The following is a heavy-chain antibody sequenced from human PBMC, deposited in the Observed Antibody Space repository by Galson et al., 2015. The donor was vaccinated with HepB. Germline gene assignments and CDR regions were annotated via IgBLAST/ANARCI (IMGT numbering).Heavy chain of an antibody. CDR2: IKQDGNKK. J-gene: IGHJ3*01. CDR3: ARINNYYDSSGYWRDHDGFDV. Sequence: SLRLSRAASGFTFSSYWMSWVRQAPGKGLEWVANIKQDGNKKYYVDSVKGRFTISRDNAKNSLYLQLNSLRAEDTAVYYCARINNYYDSSGYWRDHDGFDVWGQGTMVTVSS. V-gene: IGHV3-7*01. D-gene: IGHD3-22*01. CDR1: GFTFSSYW.